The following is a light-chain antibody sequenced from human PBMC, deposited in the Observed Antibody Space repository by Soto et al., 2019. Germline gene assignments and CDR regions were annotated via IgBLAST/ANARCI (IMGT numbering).Light chain of an antibody. J-gene: IGKJ1*01. CDR1: QSVHNSY. CDR2: GIS. V-gene: IGKV3-20*01. Sequence: EIVMTQSPGNLSLSPGERATLSCRASQSVHNSYLAWYQQKPGQAPRLIIYGISSRATGIPDRFSGSGSATDFTLTINRLEPEDFAVYYCQQYGTPPWTFGQGTEVEIK. CDR3: QQYGTPPWT.